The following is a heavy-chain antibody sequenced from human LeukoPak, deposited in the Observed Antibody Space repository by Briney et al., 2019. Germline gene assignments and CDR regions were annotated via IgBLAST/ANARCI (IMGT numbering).Heavy chain of an antibody. CDR3: ARGGSYLSAFDI. CDR1: GYSFNSQG. CDR2: ISAYNGNT. J-gene: IGHJ3*02. V-gene: IGHV1-18*01. D-gene: IGHD1-26*01. Sequence: ASVKVSCKASGYSFNSQGMNWLRQAPGQGLEWMGWISAYNGNTNYAQKLQGRVTMTTDTSTSTAYMELRSLRSDDTAVYYCARGGSYLSAFDIWGQGTMVTVSS.